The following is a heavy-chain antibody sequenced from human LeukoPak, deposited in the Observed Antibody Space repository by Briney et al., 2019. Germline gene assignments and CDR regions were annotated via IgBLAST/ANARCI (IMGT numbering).Heavy chain of an antibody. J-gene: IGHJ4*02. D-gene: IGHD5-24*01. V-gene: IGHV4-34*01. CDR1: GGSFSGYY. Sequence: SETLSLTCAVYGGSFSGYYWSWIRQPPGKGLEWIGEINHSGSTNYNPSLKSRVTISVDTSKNQFSLKLSSVTAADTAVYYCARAGQGTAKRWLQLRGKAFDYWGQGTLVTVSS. CDR2: INHSGST. CDR3: ARAGQGTAKRWLQLRGKAFDY.